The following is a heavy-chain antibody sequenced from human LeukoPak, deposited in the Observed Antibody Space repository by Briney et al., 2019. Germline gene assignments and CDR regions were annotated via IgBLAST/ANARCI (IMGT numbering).Heavy chain of an antibody. CDR2: ISHSGGST. CDR3: ARDGYSSSWYFSNPGYYFDY. V-gene: IGHV3-23*01. J-gene: IGHJ4*02. D-gene: IGHD6-13*01. Sequence: GGSLRLSCAASGFTFSSYAMTWVRQAPGKGLEWVSAISHSGGSTYYADSVKGRFTISRDNSKNTLYLQMNSLRAEDTAVYYCARDGYSSSWYFSNPGYYFDYWGQGTLVTVSS. CDR1: GFTFSSYA.